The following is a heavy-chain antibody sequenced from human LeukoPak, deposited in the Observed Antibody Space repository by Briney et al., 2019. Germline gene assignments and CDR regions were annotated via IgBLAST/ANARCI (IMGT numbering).Heavy chain of an antibody. D-gene: IGHD1-26*01. Sequence: GGSLRLSCAASGFTFRSYEMNWVRQAPGKGLEWISYISDSGSTIYYADSVKGRFTISRDNAETSLYLRMNSLRAEDTAVYYCARDRAYRDGFDIWGEGTMVTVSS. CDR3: ARDRAYRDGFDI. CDR1: GFTFRSYE. V-gene: IGHV3-48*03. J-gene: IGHJ3*02. CDR2: ISDSGSTI.